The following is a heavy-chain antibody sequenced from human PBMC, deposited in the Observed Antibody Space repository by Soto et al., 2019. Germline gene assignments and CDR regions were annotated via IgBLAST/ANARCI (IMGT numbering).Heavy chain of an antibody. CDR2: ISGSGGST. CDR3: AKDLLLYYYGSGSYYRPFDY. CDR1: GFTFSSYA. D-gene: IGHD3-10*01. V-gene: IGHV3-23*01. Sequence: PGGSLRLSCAASGFTFSSYAMSWVRQAPGKGLEWVSAISGSGGSTYYADSVKGRFTISRDNSKNTLYLQMNSLRAEDTAVYYCAKDLLLYYYGSGSYYRPFDYWGQGTQVTVSS. J-gene: IGHJ4*02.